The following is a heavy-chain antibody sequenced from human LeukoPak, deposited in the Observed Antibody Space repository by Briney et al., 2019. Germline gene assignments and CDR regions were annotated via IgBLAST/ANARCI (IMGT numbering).Heavy chain of an antibody. V-gene: IGHV4-59*01. D-gene: IGHD5-18*01. CDR3: ARVDTAMASYYYYYMDV. CDR2: IYYSGST. J-gene: IGHJ6*03. CDR1: GGSISRYY. Sequence: PSETLSLTCTVSGGSISRYYWSWLRQPPGKGLEWIGYIYYSGSTNYNPSLKSRVTISVDTSKNQFSLKLSSVTAADTAVYYCARVDTAMASYYYYYMDVWGKGTTVTVSS.